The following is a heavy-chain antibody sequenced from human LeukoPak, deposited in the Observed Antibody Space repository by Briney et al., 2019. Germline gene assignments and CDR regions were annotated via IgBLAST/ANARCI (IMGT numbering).Heavy chain of an antibody. CDR1: GFTFSDYY. CDR3: ACDSGQLLAWDAFDI. CDR2: ISSSGSTI. D-gene: IGHD6-13*01. J-gene: IGHJ3*02. Sequence: GGSLRLSCAASGFTFSDYYMSWIRQAPGKGLEWVSYISSSGSTIYYADSVKGRFTISRDNSKNTLYLQMNSLRAEDTAVYYCACDSGQLLAWDAFDIWGQGTMVTVS. V-gene: IGHV3-11*01.